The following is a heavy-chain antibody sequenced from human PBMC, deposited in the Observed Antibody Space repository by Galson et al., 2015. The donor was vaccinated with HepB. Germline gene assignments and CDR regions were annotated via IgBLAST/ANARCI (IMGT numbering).Heavy chain of an antibody. CDR2: IRSKAYGGTT. CDR1: GFTFGDYA. Sequence: SLRLSCAASGFTFGDYAMSWFRQAPGKGLEWVGFIRSKAYGGTTEYAASVKGRFTISRDDSKSIAYLQMNSLKTEDTAVYYCTKGYSSGWYGDAFDIWGQGTMVTVSS. V-gene: IGHV3-49*03. D-gene: IGHD6-19*01. CDR3: TKGYSSGWYGDAFDI. J-gene: IGHJ3*02.